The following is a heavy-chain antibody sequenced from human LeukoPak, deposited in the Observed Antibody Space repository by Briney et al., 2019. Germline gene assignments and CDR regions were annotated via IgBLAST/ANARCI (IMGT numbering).Heavy chain of an antibody. CDR2: IYSGGST. CDR1: GFTVSSNY. CDR3: ASPTTVTTYDAFDI. D-gene: IGHD4-17*01. J-gene: IGHJ3*02. Sequence: GGTLRLSCAASGFTVSSNYMSWVRQAPGKGLEWVSVIYSGGSTYYADSVKGRFTISRDNSKNTLYLQMNSLRAEDTAVYYCASPTTVTTYDAFDIWGQGTMVTVSS. V-gene: IGHV3-66*01.